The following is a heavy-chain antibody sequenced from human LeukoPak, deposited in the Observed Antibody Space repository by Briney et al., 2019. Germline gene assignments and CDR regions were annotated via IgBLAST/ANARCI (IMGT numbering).Heavy chain of an antibody. D-gene: IGHD3-22*01. J-gene: IGHJ4*02. Sequence: PGGSLRLSCAASGFTFSSYAMSWVRQAPGKGLEWVLALSGTGSPTYYADSVKGRFPISRDNSKNTLYLLMNSLRAEDTAVYYCARGGCWAYYYDSSGPWGYWGQGTLVTVSS. V-gene: IGHV3-23*01. CDR3: ARGGCWAYYYDSSGPWGY. CDR1: GFTFSSYA. CDR2: LSGTGSPT.